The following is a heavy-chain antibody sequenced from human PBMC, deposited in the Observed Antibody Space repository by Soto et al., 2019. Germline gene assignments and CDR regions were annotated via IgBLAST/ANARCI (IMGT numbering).Heavy chain of an antibody. Sequence: GGSLRLSCAASGFTFSSYGMHWVRQAPGKGLEWVAVIWYDGSNKYYADSVKGRFTISRDNSKNTLYLQMNSLRAEDTAVYYCARDILHGDYYGSGSYYAANRYYYYGMDAWGQGTTVTVSS. CDR1: GFTFSSYG. CDR3: ARDILHGDYYGSGSYYAANRYYYYGMDA. CDR2: IWYDGSNK. J-gene: IGHJ6*02. V-gene: IGHV3-33*01. D-gene: IGHD3-10*01.